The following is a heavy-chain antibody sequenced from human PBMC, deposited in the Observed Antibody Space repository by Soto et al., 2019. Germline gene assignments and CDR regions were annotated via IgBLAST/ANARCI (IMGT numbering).Heavy chain of an antibody. CDR1: GGTFSSYA. CDR2: IIPIFGTA. Sequence: QVQLVQSGAEVKKPGSSVKVSCKASGGTFSSYAISWVRQAPGQGLEWMGGIIPIFGTANYAQKFQGRVTITADESTSTAYMERSSLRSEDTAVYYCARDRGGYYDSRGADQHWGQGTLVTVSS. CDR3: ARDRGGYYDSRGADQH. J-gene: IGHJ4*02. D-gene: IGHD3-22*01. V-gene: IGHV1-69*01.